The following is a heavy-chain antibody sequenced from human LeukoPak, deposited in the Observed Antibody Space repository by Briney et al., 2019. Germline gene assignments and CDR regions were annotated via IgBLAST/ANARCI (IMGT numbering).Heavy chain of an antibody. D-gene: IGHD3-10*01. CDR1: GGSISSSSYY. CDR2: IYYRGST. Sequence: SETLSLTCTVSGGSISSSSYYWGWIRQPPGKGLEWIGSIYYRGSTYYNPSLKSRVTISVDTSKNQFSLKLSSVTAADTAVYYCAIPSDYYGSGSYYNRWGQGTLVTVSS. J-gene: IGHJ5*02. CDR3: AIPSDYYGSGSYYNR. V-gene: IGHV4-39*01.